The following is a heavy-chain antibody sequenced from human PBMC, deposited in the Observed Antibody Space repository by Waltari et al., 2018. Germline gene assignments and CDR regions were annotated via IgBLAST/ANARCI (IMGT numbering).Heavy chain of an antibody. CDR3: ATTSPQVPAIYYYGMDV. Sequence: QVQLVQSGAEVKKPGASVKVSCKASGYTFTGYYMHWVRQAPGQGLEWMGGFDPEDGETIYAQKFQGRVTMTEDTSTDTAYMELSSLRSEDTAVYYCATTSPQVPAIYYYGMDVWGQGTTVTVSS. J-gene: IGHJ6*02. V-gene: IGHV1-24*01. D-gene: IGHD2-2*01. CDR1: GYTFTGYY. CDR2: FDPEDGET.